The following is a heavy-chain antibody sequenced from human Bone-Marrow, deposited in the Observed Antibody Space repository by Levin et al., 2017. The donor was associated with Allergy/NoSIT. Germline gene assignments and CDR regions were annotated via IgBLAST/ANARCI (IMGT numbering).Heavy chain of an antibody. V-gene: IGHV4-34*01. Sequence: SETLSLTCAVYGGSFSGYYWSWIRQPPGKGLEWIGEINHSGSTNYNPSLKSRVTISVDTSKNQFSLKLSSVTAADTAVYYCARGWPGDYTSAWHRWYFDYWGQGTLVTVSS. CDR1: GGSFSGYY. CDR2: INHSGST. D-gene: IGHD5-12*01. CDR3: ARGWPGDYTSAWHRWYFDY. J-gene: IGHJ4*02.